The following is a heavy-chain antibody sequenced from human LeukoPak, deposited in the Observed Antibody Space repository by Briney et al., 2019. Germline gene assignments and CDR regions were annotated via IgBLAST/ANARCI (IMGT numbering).Heavy chain of an antibody. CDR3: ASGYCTNGVCPNDY. V-gene: IGHV4-39*07. Sequence: SETLSLTCTVSGGSISSSSYYWGWIRQPPGKGLEWIGSIYYSGSTYYNPSLKSRVTISVDTSKNQFSLKLSSVTAADTAVYYCASGYCTNGVCPNDYWGQGTLVTVSS. CDR2: IYYSGST. J-gene: IGHJ4*02. CDR1: GGSISSSSYY. D-gene: IGHD2-8*01.